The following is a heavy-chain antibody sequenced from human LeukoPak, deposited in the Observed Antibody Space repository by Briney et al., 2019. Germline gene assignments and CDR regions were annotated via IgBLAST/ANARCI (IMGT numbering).Heavy chain of an antibody. Sequence: PGGSLTLSCVASGFTFSSFWMSWVRQAPGKGLEWVANMDPTGSQKRYVDSVRGRFTISKDNPGASLYLDMHSLRAEDTAIYYCAIWTSGNYWGHGTLVTVSS. V-gene: IGHV3-7*01. CDR3: AIWTSGNY. CDR2: MDPTGSQK. D-gene: IGHD1-1*01. CDR1: GFTFSSFW. J-gene: IGHJ4*01.